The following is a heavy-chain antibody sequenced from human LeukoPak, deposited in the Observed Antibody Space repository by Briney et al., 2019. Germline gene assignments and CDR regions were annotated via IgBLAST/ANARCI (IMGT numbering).Heavy chain of an antibody. CDR1: GFTFSSYG. D-gene: IGHD2-2*02. CDR2: IRYDGSNK. J-gene: IGHJ6*03. V-gene: IGHV3-30*02. Sequence: QPGGSLRLSCAASGFTFSSYGMHWVRQAPGKGLEWVAFIRYDGSNKYYADSVKGRFTISRDNSKNTLYLQMNSLRAEDTAVYYCAKRSVGCSSTSCYRAKPYYYYMDVWGKGTTVTVSS. CDR3: AKRSVGCSSTSCYRAKPYYYYMDV.